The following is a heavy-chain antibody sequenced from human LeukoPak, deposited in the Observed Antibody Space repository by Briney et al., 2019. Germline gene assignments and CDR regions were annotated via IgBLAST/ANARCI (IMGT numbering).Heavy chain of an antibody. V-gene: IGHV3-30-3*01. Sequence: AGGSLRLSCAASGFTFSSYAMHWVRQAPGKGLEWVAVISYDGSNKYYADSVKGRFTISRDNSKNTLYLQMNSLRAEDTAVYYCARDREVATLDYWGQGTLVTVSS. CDR3: ARDREVATLDY. CDR2: ISYDGSNK. CDR1: GFTFSSYA. D-gene: IGHD5-12*01. J-gene: IGHJ4*02.